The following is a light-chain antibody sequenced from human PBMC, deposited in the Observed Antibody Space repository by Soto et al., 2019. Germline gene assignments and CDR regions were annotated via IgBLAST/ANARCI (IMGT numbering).Light chain of an antibody. V-gene: IGLV2-14*01. CDR1: NSDVGAYNF. CDR2: EVT. Sequence: QSSRTHPASLSGSPGQSITISCTGSNSDVGAYNFVSWYQHHPGKAPKLILYEVTTRPSGISSRFSGSKSGNTASLTIPGLQADDEANYYCSSYTNNNTPYVFGTGTKVTVL. J-gene: IGLJ1*01. CDR3: SSYTNNNTPYV.